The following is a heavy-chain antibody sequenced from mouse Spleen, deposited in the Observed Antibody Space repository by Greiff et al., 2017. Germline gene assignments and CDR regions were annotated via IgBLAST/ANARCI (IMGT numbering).Heavy chain of an antibody. Sequence: VQLVESGPELVKPGASVKISCKASGYAFSSSWMNWVKQRPGKGLEWIGRIYPGDGDTNYNGKFKGKATLTADKSSSTAYMQLSSLTSEDSAVYFCARDTKVVATTGFDYWGQGTTLTVSA. D-gene: IGHD1-1*01. V-gene: IGHV1-82*01. CDR3: ARDTKVVATTGFDY. CDR1: GYAFSSSW. CDR2: IYPGDGDT. J-gene: IGHJ2*01.